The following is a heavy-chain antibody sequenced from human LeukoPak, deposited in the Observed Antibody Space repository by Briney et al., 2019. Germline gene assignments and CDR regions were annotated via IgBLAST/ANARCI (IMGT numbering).Heavy chain of an antibody. CDR3: ARDSNGNGYYYTDY. Sequence: GGSLRLSCAASGFTFSSYSMNWVRQAPGKGLEWVSSISSSSSYIYYADSVKGRFTLTRDNSKNTVYLQMNSLRLEDTAIYYCARDSNGNGYYYTDYWGQGTLVSVSS. D-gene: IGHD3-22*01. CDR2: ISSSSSYI. CDR1: GFTFSSYS. J-gene: IGHJ4*02. V-gene: IGHV3-21*01.